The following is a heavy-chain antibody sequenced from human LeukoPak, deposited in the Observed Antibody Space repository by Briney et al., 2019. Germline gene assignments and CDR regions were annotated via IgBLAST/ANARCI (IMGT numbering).Heavy chain of an antibody. CDR3: ARDRNDYGDYVFDY. D-gene: IGHD4-17*01. J-gene: IGHJ4*02. CDR2: ISSSSGYI. V-gene: IGHV3-21*01. CDR1: GFTFSVYT. Sequence: SGGALRLSCAASGFTFSVYTMTWVRQAPGKGLEWGSSISSSSGYIYYADSVKGRFTISRDNAKNSLYLLMNSLRAEDTAVYYCARDRNDYGDYVFDYWGQGALVTVSS.